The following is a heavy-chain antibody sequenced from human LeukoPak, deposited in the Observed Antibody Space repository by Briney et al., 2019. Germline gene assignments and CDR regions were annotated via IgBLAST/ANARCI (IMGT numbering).Heavy chain of an antibody. D-gene: IGHD6-13*01. J-gene: IGHJ5*02. CDR1: GFTFRDFG. Sequence: GGSLRLPCAASGFTFRDFGMHWVRQAPGKGLEWVAFIRNDGSKDYYPDPVKGRFTISRDNSRTTLYLQMHSLRIEDTAVYYCVKGGSSSHNWFDPWGQGILVTVSS. CDR2: IRNDGSKD. V-gene: IGHV3-30*02. CDR3: VKGGSSSHNWFDP.